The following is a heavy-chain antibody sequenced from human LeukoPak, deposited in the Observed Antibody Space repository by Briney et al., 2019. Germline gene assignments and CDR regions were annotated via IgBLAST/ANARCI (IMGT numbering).Heavy chain of an antibody. CDR1: GGSFSGYY. D-gene: IGHD4-17*01. J-gene: IGHJ4*02. CDR2: INHSGST. V-gene: IGHV4-34*01. Sequence: PSETLSLTCAVYGGSFSGYYWSWIRQPPGKGLEWIGEINHSGSTNYNPSLKSRVTISVDTSKNQFSLKLSSVTAADTAVYYCARENSRGTMTRSYWGQGTLVTVSS. CDR3: ARENSRGTMTRSY.